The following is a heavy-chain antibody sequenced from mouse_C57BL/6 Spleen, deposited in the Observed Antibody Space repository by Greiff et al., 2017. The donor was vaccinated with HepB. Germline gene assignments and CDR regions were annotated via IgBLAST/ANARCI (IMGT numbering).Heavy chain of an antibody. CDR3: AGGYSPFAY. V-gene: IGHV3-6*01. CDR1: GYSITSGYY. D-gene: IGHD2-3*01. Sequence: ESGPGLVKPSQSLSLTCSVTGYSITSGYYWNWIRQFPGNKLEWMGYISYDGSNNYNPSLKNRISITRDTSKNQFFLKLNSVTTEDTATYYCAGGYSPFAYWGQGTLVTVSA. J-gene: IGHJ3*01. CDR2: ISYDGSN.